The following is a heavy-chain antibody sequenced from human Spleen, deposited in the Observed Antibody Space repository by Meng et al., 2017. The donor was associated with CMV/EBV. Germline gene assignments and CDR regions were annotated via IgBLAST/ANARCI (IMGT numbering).Heavy chain of an antibody. J-gene: IGHJ4*02. V-gene: IGHV4-34*01. CDR2: INHSGST. CDR1: GGSFSGYY. Sequence: GSLRLSCAVYGGSFSGYYWSWIRQPPGKGLEWIGEINHSGSTNYNPSLKSRVTISVDTSKNQFSLKLSSVTAADTAVYYCARGYGSSRITIFGVVPDRDFDYWGQGTLVTVS. D-gene: IGHD3-3*01. CDR3: ARGYGSSRITIFGVVPDRDFDY.